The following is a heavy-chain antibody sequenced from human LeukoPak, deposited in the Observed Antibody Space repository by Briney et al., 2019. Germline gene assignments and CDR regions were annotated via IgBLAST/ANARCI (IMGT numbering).Heavy chain of an antibody. D-gene: IGHD1-14*01. CDR2: ISAGGGST. Sequence: GGCLRLPCAASGFTFTIYAMTWVRRAPGKALAWVSTISAGGGSTDYADSVKGRFTISRDNSENTLYLQMNSLRAEDTAVYYCARTSGTYYMDVWGKGTTVTVSS. J-gene: IGHJ6*03. V-gene: IGHV3-23*01. CDR1: GFTFTIYA. CDR3: ARTSGTYYMDV.